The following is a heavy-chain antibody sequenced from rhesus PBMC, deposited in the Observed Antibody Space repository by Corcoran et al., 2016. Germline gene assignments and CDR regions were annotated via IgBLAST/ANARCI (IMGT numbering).Heavy chain of an antibody. CDR1: GFNFSSSA. CDR2: MRSKSNNYET. D-gene: IGHD6-25*01. Sequence: EVRLVESGGGLVQPGGSLRLSCAASGFNFSSSAMHWVRQASGKGLEWVGRMRSKSNNYETGYAASVKGRFTISRDDSKNTAYLQMNSLKTEDTAVYYCARGNSGSYDYWGQGVLVTVSS. V-gene: IGHV3-118*01. CDR3: ARGNSGSYDY. J-gene: IGHJ4*01.